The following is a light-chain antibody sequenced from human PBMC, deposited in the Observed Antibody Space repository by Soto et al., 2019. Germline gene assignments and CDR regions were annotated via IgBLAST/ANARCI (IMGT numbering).Light chain of an antibody. Sequence: DIVLTQSPATLSLSPGERATLSCRASQSVSSSLAWYQQKPGQAPRLLMYDASNRATGIPARFSGSGSGTDFTLTISSLEPEDFAVYYCQQRSSWPLLWTFGGGTK. J-gene: IGKJ4*01. CDR2: DAS. V-gene: IGKV3-11*01. CDR1: QSVSSS. CDR3: QQRSSWPLLWT.